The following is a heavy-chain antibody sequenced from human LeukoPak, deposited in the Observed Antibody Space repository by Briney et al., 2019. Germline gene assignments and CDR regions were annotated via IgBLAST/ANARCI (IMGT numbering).Heavy chain of an antibody. Sequence: GGSLRLSCAASGFTFSDYYMSWTRQAPGKGLEWVSYISSSGSTIYYADSVKGRFTISRDNAKNSLYLQLNSLRAEDTAVYYCARVSGQQLDGGNWFDPWGQGTLVPVSS. CDR2: ISSSGSTI. V-gene: IGHV3-11*01. J-gene: IGHJ5*02. D-gene: IGHD6-13*01. CDR1: GFTFSDYY. CDR3: ARVSGQQLDGGNWFDP.